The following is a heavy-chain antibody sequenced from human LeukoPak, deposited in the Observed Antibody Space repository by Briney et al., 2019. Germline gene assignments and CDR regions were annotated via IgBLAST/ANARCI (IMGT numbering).Heavy chain of an antibody. J-gene: IGHJ5*02. CDR2: ICYSGST. CDR3: ARTENYIPEDCFDP. CDR1: GGSISSSSYC. Sequence: SETLSLTCTVSGGSISSSSYCWGWIRQPPGKGLEWIGSICYSGSTFYDPSLKSRVTLSVDTSKNQFSLKLSSVTAADTAVYYCARTENYIPEDCFDPWGQGTLVTVSS. V-gene: IGHV4-39*01. D-gene: IGHD5-24*01.